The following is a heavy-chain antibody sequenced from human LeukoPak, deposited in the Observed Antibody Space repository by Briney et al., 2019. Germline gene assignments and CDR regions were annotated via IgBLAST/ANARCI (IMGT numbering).Heavy chain of an antibody. D-gene: IGHD5-24*01. CDR2: INAGNGNT. CDR3: ASDGYGRFDGRY. CDR1: GYTFTDYF. V-gene: IGHV1/OR15-3*01. Sequence: SVKVSCKASGYTFTDYFMNWMRQAPGQRLEWMGWINAGNGNTKYSQKLQGRVTITRNTSSSTAYMQLSSLRSEDTAVYYCASDGYGRFDGRYWGQGTLVTVSS. J-gene: IGHJ4*02.